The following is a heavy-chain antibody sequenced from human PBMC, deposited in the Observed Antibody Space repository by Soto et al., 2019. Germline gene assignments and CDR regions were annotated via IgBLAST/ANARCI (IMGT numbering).Heavy chain of an antibody. V-gene: IGHV4-38-2*01. CDR3: ARVNDFDY. J-gene: IGHJ4*02. CDR1: GDSIRSGYY. CDR2: IHPSGTA. Sequence: SETLSLTCAVSGDSIRSGYYWGWIRQPPGKGLEWVANIHPSGTAYYNPSLKSRLTISIDTSRNHFSLRLTSVTAADMAVYYCARVNDFDYWGRGALVTVSS.